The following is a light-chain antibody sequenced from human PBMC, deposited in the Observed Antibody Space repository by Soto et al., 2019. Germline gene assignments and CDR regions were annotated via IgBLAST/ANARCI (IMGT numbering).Light chain of an antibody. CDR2: GAS. J-gene: IGKJ2*01. Sequence: EIVLTQSPATLSLSPGERATLSCRASQSVSSSYLAWYQQKPGQAPRLLIYGASSRATGIPDRFSGGGSGTDFTLTISRLEPEDFAVYHCQQYGRSPYTFGQGTKLEIK. CDR1: QSVSSSY. V-gene: IGKV3-20*01. CDR3: QQYGRSPYT.